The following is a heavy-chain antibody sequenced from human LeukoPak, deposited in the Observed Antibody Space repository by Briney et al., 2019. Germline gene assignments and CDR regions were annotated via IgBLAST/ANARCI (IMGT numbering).Heavy chain of an antibody. Sequence: GGSLRLPCAASGFTFSSYGMHWVRQAPGKGLEWVAFIRYDGSNKYYADSVKGRFTISRDNSKNTLYLQMNSLRAEDTAVYYCAKDRPGSDFWSGYYPYYFDYWGQGTLVTVSS. CDR1: GFTFSSYG. D-gene: IGHD3-3*01. V-gene: IGHV3-30*02. J-gene: IGHJ4*02. CDR3: AKDRPGSDFWSGYYPYYFDY. CDR2: IRYDGSNK.